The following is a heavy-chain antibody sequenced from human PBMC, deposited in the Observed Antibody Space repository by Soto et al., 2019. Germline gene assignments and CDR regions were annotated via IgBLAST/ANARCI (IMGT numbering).Heavy chain of an antibody. CDR2: IYYSGST. V-gene: IGHV4-30-4*01. J-gene: IGHJ2*01. CDR1: GGSISSGDYY. D-gene: IGHD6-25*01. CDR3: AGGSSGLWYFDL. Sequence: QVQLQESGPGLVKPSQTLSLTCTVSGGSISSGDYYWSWIRQPPGKGLEWIGYIYYSGSTYYNPSLKIGVTIPVAPSKTQSSLRRSSGTAAARAGYSLAGGSSGLWYFDLGGVGPRVPVSS.